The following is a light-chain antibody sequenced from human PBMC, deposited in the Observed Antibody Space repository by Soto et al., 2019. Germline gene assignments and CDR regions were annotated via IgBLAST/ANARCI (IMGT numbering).Light chain of an antibody. CDR1: QTIIGY. Sequence: DIQMTQSPSSLSASIGDSVTITCRASQTIIGYLNWYQQKPGKAPRLLIYAASSLQSGVPSRFSGSGSGTDFTLTISSLQPEDFATYYCQQSYSTPLTFGGGTKVEIK. CDR2: AAS. V-gene: IGKV1-39*01. CDR3: QQSYSTPLT. J-gene: IGKJ4*01.